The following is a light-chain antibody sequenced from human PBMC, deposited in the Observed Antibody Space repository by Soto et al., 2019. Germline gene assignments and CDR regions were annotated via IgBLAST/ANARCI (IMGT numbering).Light chain of an antibody. CDR3: CSYAGSSPSYV. CDR2: EGS. J-gene: IGLJ1*01. CDR1: SSDVGSYNL. V-gene: IGLV2-23*01. Sequence: QSVLTQPASVSGSPGQSITISCTGTSSDVGSYNLVSWYQQHPGKDPKLMIYEGSKRPSGVSNRFSGSKSGNTASLTISGLQAEDEADYYCCSYAGSSPSYVFGTGTKVT.